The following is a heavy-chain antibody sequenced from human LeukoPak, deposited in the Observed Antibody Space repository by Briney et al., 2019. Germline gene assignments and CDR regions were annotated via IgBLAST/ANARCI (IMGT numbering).Heavy chain of an antibody. Sequence: GGSLGLSCAASGFTFSSYSMNWVRQAPGKGLEWVSSISSSSSYIYYADSVKGRFTISRDNAKNSLYLQMNSLRAEDTAVYYCARGPYGSGSPDYYYYYMDVWGKGTTVTVSS. CDR3: ARGPYGSGSPDYYYYYMDV. J-gene: IGHJ6*03. V-gene: IGHV3-21*01. D-gene: IGHD3-10*01. CDR1: GFTFSSYS. CDR2: ISSSSSYI.